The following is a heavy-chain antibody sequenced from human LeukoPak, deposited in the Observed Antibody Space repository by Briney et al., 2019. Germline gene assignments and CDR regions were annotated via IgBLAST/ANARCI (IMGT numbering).Heavy chain of an antibody. CDR2: FDPEDGET. CDR3: AREAEDDSIFGVVFGPLDY. J-gene: IGHJ4*02. D-gene: IGHD3-3*01. Sequence: ASVKVSCKVSGYTLTELSMHWVRQAPGKGLEWMGGFDPEDGETIYAQKFQGRVTMTEDTSTNTAYMELGSLRSEDTAVYYCAREAEDDSIFGVVFGPLDYWGQGTLVTVSS. CDR1: GYTLTELS. V-gene: IGHV1-24*01.